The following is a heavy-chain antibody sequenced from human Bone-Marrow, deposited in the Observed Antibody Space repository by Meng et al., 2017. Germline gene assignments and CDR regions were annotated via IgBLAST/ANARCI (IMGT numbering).Heavy chain of an antibody. CDR2: ISGNGDTT. Sequence: GGSLRFSCAASGFTFSSHAISWVRQAPGKGLQWVSRISGNGDTTNFAAFVKGRFTISRDNSKSTVYMQMNSLRVEDTAIYYCAKELVSFATGGLDYWGRGSLVTVSS. V-gene: IGHV3-23*01. CDR1: GFTFSSHA. CDR3: AKELVSFATGGLDY. D-gene: IGHD2-8*01. J-gene: IGHJ4*02.